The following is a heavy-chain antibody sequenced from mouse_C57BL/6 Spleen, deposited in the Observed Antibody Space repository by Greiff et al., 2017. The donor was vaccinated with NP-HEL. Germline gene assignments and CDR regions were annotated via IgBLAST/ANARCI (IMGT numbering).Heavy chain of an antibody. D-gene: IGHD4-1*01. CDR3: EKRGGKGYYLTG. CDR2: INPNNGGT. V-gene: IGHV1-26*01. J-gene: IGHJ2*01. Sequence: EVQLQQSGPELVKPGASVKISCKASGYTFTDYYMNWVKQSHGKSLEWIGDINPNNGGTSYNQKFKGKATLTVDKSSSTAYMELRSLTSEDSAVYYCEKRGGKGYYLTGWGQGTTLTVAS. CDR1: GYTFTDYY.